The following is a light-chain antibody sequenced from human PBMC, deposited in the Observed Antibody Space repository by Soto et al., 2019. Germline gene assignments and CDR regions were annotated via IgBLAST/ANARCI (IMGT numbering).Light chain of an antibody. CDR3: SSYTSSSPL. V-gene: IGLV2-14*01. Sequence: QSALTQPASVSGSPGQSIIISCTGTSSDVGGYNYVSWYQQHPGKAPKLMIYEVSNRPSGVSYRFSGSRSGNTASLTISGLQAEDEADYYCSSYTSSSPLFGTGTKLTVL. CDR2: EVS. J-gene: IGLJ1*01. CDR1: SSDVGGYNY.